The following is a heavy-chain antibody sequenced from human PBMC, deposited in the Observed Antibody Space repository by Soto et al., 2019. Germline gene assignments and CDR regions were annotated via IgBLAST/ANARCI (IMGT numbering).Heavy chain of an antibody. CDR2: IDYSGST. V-gene: IGHV4-31*03. D-gene: IGHD4-17*01. J-gene: IGHJ4*02. CDR1: GGSISSGGYY. Sequence: QVQLQESGPGLVKPSQTLSLTCTVSGGSISSGGYYWSWIRQHPGKGLECIGYIDYSGSTYYNPSLKSRVTISVDTSKNQFSLKLSSVTAADTAVYYCARVEDGDYVFLDYWGQGTLVTVSS. CDR3: ARVEDGDYVFLDY.